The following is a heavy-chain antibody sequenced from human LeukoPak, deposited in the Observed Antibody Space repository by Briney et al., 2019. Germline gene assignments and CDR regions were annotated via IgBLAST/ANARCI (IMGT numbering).Heavy chain of an antibody. CDR1: GGSFSGYY. CDR3: ARGISSSWYRVMSRNHVGYFDY. D-gene: IGHD6-13*01. Sequence: PSETLSLTCAVYGGSFSGYYWSWIRQPPGKGLEWIGEINHSGSTNYNPSLKSRVTISVGTSKNQFSLKLSSVTAADTAVYYCARGISSSWYRVMSRNHVGYFDYWGQGTLVTVSS. J-gene: IGHJ4*02. V-gene: IGHV4-34*01. CDR2: INHSGST.